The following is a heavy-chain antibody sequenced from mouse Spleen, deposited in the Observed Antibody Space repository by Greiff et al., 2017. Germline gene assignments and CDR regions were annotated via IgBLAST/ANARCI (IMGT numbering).Heavy chain of an antibody. CDR2: IWSDGST. V-gene: IGHV2-6-1*01. CDR3: ARHVTGTYYGSETGYFDV. Sequence: QVQLKESGPGLVAPSQSLSITCTVSGFSLTSYGVHWVRQPPGKGLEWLVVIWSDGSTTYNSALKSRLSISKDNSKSQVFLKMNSLQTDDTAMYYCARHVTGTYYGSETGYFDVWGTGTTVTVSS. J-gene: IGHJ1*03. CDR1: GFSLTSYG. D-gene: IGHD1-1*01.